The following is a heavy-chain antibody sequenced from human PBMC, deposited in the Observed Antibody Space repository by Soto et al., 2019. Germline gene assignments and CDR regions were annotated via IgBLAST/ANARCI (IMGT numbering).Heavy chain of an antibody. V-gene: IGHV3-7*01. CDR3: ARSGSEVDY. D-gene: IGHD3-10*01. CDR1: GFTFSHYW. CDR2: IKEDGSQK. J-gene: IGHJ4*02. Sequence: EVQLVESGGDLVQPGGSLRLSCAVSGFTFSHYWMTWVRQAPGKGLEWVANIKEDGSQKNYVDSVKGRFTVSRDNAKNSLYLQMNSPGAEDTAVYYCARSGSEVDYWGQGTLVIVSS.